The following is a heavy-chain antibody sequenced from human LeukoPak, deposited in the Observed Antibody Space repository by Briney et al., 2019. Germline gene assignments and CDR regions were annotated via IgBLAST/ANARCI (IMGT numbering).Heavy chain of an antibody. CDR1: GYTFTSYG. D-gene: IGHD2-2*01. V-gene: IGHV1-18*01. Sequence: ASVKVSCKASGYTFTSYGTSWVRQAPGQGLEWMGWISAYNGNTNYAQKLQGRVTMTTDTSTSTAYMELRSLRSDDTAVYYCAREYCSSTSCYTVRPYYYYGMDVWGQGTTVTVSS. CDR3: AREYCSSTSCYTVRPYYYYGMDV. J-gene: IGHJ6*02. CDR2: ISAYNGNT.